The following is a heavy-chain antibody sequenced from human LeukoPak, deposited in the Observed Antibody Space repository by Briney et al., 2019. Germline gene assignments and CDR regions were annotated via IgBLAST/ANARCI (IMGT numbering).Heavy chain of an antibody. Sequence: GGSLRLSCEASGITFSNYGMHWVRQAPGKGLEGVSYISSSGSTIYYADSVKGRFTISRDNAKNSLYLQMNSLRAEDTAVYYCAELGITMIGGVWGKGTTVTISS. CDR1: GITFSNYG. J-gene: IGHJ6*04. V-gene: IGHV3-48*04. CDR3: AELGITMIGGV. D-gene: IGHD3-10*02. CDR2: ISSSGSTI.